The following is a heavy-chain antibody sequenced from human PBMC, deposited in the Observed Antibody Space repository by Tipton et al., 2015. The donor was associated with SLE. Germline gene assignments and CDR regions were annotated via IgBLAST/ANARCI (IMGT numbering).Heavy chain of an antibody. J-gene: IGHJ4*02. CDR1: GFTVGSDY. CDR2: IYGGVST. V-gene: IGHV3-66*01. Sequence: GSLRLSCAASGFTVGSDYMSWVRQAPGKGLEWVSIIYGGVSTYYADSVKGRFTISRDNSKNTLYLQMNSLRAEDTAVYFCSTAAWGGLREYWGQGTLVTVSS. CDR3: STAAWGGLREY. D-gene: IGHD3-16*01.